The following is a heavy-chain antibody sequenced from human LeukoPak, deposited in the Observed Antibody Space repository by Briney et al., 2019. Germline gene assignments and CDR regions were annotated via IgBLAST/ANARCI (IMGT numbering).Heavy chain of an antibody. Sequence: GGSLRLSCAASGFTFSSHWMHWVRQAPGKGLEWVSYISSSGSNIYYVDSVKGRFTISRDNAKNSLYLQMNSLRVEDTAVYYCARDGLLRGRAKGAFDIWGQGTMVTVSS. V-gene: IGHV3-48*04. CDR3: ARDGLLRGRAKGAFDI. CDR2: ISSSGSNI. D-gene: IGHD1-26*01. CDR1: GFTFSSHW. J-gene: IGHJ3*02.